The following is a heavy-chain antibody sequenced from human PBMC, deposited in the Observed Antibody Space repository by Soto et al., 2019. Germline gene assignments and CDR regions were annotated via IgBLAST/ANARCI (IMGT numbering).Heavy chain of an antibody. CDR1: GFTFSSYS. D-gene: IGHD4-17*01. J-gene: IGHJ6*03. CDR2: ISSSSSNI. CDR3: ARVRVSDYPYYYDYYMDV. Sequence: EVQLVESGGGLVQPGGSLRLSCAASGFTFSSYSMNWVRQAQGKGLEWVSYISSSSSNIYYADSVNGRFTISRDNAKDSLYLQKNSLRAEDTAVYYCARVRVSDYPYYYDYYMDVWGKGTTVTVSS. V-gene: IGHV3-48*01.